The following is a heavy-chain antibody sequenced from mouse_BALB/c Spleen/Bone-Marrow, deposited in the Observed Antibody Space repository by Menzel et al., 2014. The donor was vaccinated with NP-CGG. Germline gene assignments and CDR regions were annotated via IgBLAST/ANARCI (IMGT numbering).Heavy chain of an antibody. J-gene: IGHJ2*01. CDR3: ARASVVPYYFDF. D-gene: IGHD1-1*01. V-gene: IGHV1-9*01. CDR2: ILPGSGTA. CDR1: GYTFSNYW. Sequence: QVQLQQSGVELMKPGASVKISCKATGYTFSNYWIDWVKQRPGHGLEWIGEILPGSGTANYNEKFKGKATFTADTSSNTAYMQLSSLTSEDSALYYCARASVVPYYFDFWGQGTPLTVSS.